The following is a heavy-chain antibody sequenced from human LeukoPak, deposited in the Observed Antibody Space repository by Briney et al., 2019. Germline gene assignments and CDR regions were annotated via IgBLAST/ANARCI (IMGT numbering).Heavy chain of an antibody. CDR1: GFTFSSYG. D-gene: IGHD3-3*01. V-gene: IGHV3-30*18. CDR2: ISYDGSNK. CDR3: AKDRDKFWSGSQV. Sequence: GKSLRLSCAASGFTFSSYGMHWVRQAPGKGLEWVAVISYDGSNKYYADSVEGRFTISRDNSKSTLYLQMNSLRTEDTAVYYCAKDRDKFWSGSQVWGQGTLVTVSS. J-gene: IGHJ4*02.